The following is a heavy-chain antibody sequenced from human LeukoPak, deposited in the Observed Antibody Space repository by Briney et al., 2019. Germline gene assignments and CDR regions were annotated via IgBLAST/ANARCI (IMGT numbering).Heavy chain of an antibody. CDR3: ASARVVPAAIHYYYYMDV. CDR2: IYYSGST. Sequence: PSETLSLTCTVSGGSISSYYWSWIRQPPGKGLEWIGYIYYSGSTNYNPSLKSRVTISVDTSKNQFSLKLSSVTAADTAVYYCASARVVPAAIHYYYYMDVWGKGTTVTVSS. V-gene: IGHV4-59*01. D-gene: IGHD2-2*02. CDR1: GGSISSYY. J-gene: IGHJ6*03.